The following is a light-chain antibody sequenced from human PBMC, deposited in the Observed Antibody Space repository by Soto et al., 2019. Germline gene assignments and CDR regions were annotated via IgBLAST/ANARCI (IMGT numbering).Light chain of an antibody. CDR3: QTWGTGIVV. J-gene: IGLJ2*01. Sequence: QLVLTQSPSASASLGASVKLTCTLSSGHISYAIAWHQQQPEKGPRYLMKLNSDGSHSKGDGIPDRFSGSSSGAERYLTISSLQSEDEAYYYCQTWGTGIVVFGGGTKLTVL. V-gene: IGLV4-69*01. CDR1: SGHISYA. CDR2: LNSDGSH.